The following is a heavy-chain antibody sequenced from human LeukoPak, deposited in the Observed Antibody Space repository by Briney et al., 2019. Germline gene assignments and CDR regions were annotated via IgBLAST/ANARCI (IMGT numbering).Heavy chain of an antibody. Sequence: GESLKISCQGSGYSFPSYWIGWVRQMPGKGLECMGVIYLGDSDTRYSPSFQGQVTISADKSISTAYLQWSSLKASDTAMYYCARLPYCGGDCYPNWFDPWGQGTLVTVSS. J-gene: IGHJ5*02. CDR3: ARLPYCGGDCYPNWFDP. CDR2: IYLGDSDT. CDR1: GYSFPSYW. V-gene: IGHV5-51*01. D-gene: IGHD2-21*02.